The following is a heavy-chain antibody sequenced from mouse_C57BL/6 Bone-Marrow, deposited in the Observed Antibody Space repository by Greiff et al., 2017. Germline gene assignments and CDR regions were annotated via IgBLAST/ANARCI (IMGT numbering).Heavy chain of an antibody. CDR2: IDPSDSYT. V-gene: IGHV1-59*01. J-gene: IGHJ3*01. CDR3: ARDYDGYYGNAWFAY. D-gene: IGHD2-3*01. CDR1: GYTFTSYW. Sequence: QVQLQQPGAELVRPGTSVKLSCKASGYTFTSYWMNWVKQRPGQGLEWIGVIDPSDSYTNYNQKFKGKATLTVDTSSSTAYMQLSSLTSEDSAVYYCARDYDGYYGNAWFAYWGQGTLVTVSA.